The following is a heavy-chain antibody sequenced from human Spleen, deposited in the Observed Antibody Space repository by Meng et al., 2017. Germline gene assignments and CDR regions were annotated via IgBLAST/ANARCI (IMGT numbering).Heavy chain of an antibody. CDR2: ISPYNGNT. CDR1: GDRFPNYG. CDR3: ARVGPEASGSPDTAMVINDY. V-gene: IGHV1-18*01. J-gene: IGHJ4*02. Sequence: QGQLVQAGAEVKKPGAAGKVSCKAAGDRFPNYGISWVRQAPGQGLQWMGWISPYNGNTKYTQKLQGRVTMNTDTSTSTAYMELRSLRSDDTAVYYCARVGPEASGSPDTAMVINDYWGQGTLVTVSS. D-gene: IGHD5-18*01.